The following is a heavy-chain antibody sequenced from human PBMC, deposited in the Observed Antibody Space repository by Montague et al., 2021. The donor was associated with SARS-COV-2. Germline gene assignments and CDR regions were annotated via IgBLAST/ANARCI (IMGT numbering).Heavy chain of an antibody. V-gene: IGHV4-34*01. D-gene: IGHD3-10*01. Sequence: SETLSLTCAVYGGSFSGYYWRWMHQPPAKGLARIGEINQSGRTNNNPSLKSRVIISVDTSKNQFSLKLSSVTAADTAVYYCARRGSSVWGVTVSAELDYWGQGILVIVSS. J-gene: IGHJ4*02. CDR3: ARRGSSVWGVTVSAELDY. CDR2: INQSGRT. CDR1: GGSFSGYY.